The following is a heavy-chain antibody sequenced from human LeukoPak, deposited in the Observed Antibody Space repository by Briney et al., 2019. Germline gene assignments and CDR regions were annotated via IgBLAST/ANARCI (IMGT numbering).Heavy chain of an antibody. Sequence: GGSLRLSCVGSPVTFGTSAMSWVRQAPGKGLEWVSAVSVGGSNTYYADSVEGRFTISRDNSKDTLYLHMDSLRVEDTAQYFCARINCSGGTCYDYFDDWGQGTLVTVSS. V-gene: IGHV3-23*01. CDR2: VSVGGSNT. CDR3: ARINCSGGTCYDYFDD. J-gene: IGHJ4*02. D-gene: IGHD2-15*01. CDR1: PVTFGTSA.